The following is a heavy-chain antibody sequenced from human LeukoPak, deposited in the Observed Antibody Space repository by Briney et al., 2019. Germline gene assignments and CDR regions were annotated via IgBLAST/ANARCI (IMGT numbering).Heavy chain of an antibody. Sequence: ASVKVSCKASGGTFSSYAISWVRQAPGQGLEWMGGIIPIFGTANYAQKFQGRDTITADESTSTAYMELSSLRSEDTAVYYCARTYYDFWSGYYRSYFDYWGQGTLVTVSS. CDR1: GGTFSSYA. CDR2: IIPIFGTA. D-gene: IGHD3-3*01. V-gene: IGHV1-69*13. J-gene: IGHJ4*02. CDR3: ARTYYDFWSGYYRSYFDY.